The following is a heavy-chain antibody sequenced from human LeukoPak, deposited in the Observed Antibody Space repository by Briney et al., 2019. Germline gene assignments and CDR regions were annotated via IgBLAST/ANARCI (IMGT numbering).Heavy chain of an antibody. CDR3: ARLYYGSGSYYLAY. CDR2: IKQDGSEK. Sequence: PGGSLRLSCAASGFTFSNYWMGWVRQAPGKGLEWVANIKQDGSEKYYVDSVKGRFTISRDNAKNSLYLQMNSLRAEDTAVYYCARLYYGSGSYYLAYWGQGTLVTVSS. CDR1: GFTFSNYW. D-gene: IGHD3-10*01. V-gene: IGHV3-7*01. J-gene: IGHJ4*02.